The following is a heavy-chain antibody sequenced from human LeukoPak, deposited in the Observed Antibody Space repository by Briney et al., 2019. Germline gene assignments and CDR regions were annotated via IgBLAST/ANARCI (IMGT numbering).Heavy chain of an antibody. J-gene: IGHJ6*02. D-gene: IGHD2-8*01. V-gene: IGHV1-8*01. CDR3: ARGGDIVLMVYADYYGMDV. CDR2: INPNSGNT. Sequence: ASVNVSCKASGYTFTSYDINWVRQATGQGLEWMGWINPNSGNTGYAQKFQGRVTMTRNTSISTAYMELSSLRSEDTAVYYCARGGDIVLMVYADYYGMDVWGQGTTVTVSS. CDR1: GYTFTSYD.